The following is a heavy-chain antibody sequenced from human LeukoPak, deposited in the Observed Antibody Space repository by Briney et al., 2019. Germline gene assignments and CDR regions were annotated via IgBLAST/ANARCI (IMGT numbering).Heavy chain of an antibody. CDR2: IYYSGST. Sequence: SDTLSLTCTVSGGSISSSSYYWGWLRQPPGKGLEWIGSIYYSGSTYYNPSLKSRVTISVDTSKNQFSLKLSSVTAADTAVYYCARGGDIVVVPAALQYYYYYGMDVWGQGTTVTVSS. V-gene: IGHV4-39*01. CDR1: GGSISSSSYY. J-gene: IGHJ6*02. CDR3: ARGGDIVVVPAALQYYYYYGMDV. D-gene: IGHD2-2*01.